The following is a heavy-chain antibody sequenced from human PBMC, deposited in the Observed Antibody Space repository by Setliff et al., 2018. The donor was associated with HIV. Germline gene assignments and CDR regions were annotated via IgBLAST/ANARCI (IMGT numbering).Heavy chain of an antibody. D-gene: IGHD6-6*01. J-gene: IGHJ4*02. CDR2: IYKSGST. Sequence: SETLSLTCTVSGGSISSSNYYWGWIRQPPGKGLEWIGYIYKSGSTNYSPSLKSRVTISPGTSKNQFSLKLSSVTAADTAVYYCARMGESPPHGSSWEYYFDYWGQGTLVTVSS. V-gene: IGHV4-39*07. CDR3: ARMGESPPHGSSWEYYFDY. CDR1: GGSISSSNYY.